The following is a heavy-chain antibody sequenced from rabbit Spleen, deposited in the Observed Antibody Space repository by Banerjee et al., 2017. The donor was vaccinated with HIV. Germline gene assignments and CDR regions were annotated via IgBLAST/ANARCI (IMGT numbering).Heavy chain of an antibody. CDR1: GFSFSSNSY. CDR3: VRRDAVTYGQINL. Sequence: QEQLEESGGGLVQPGGSLKLSCKASGFSFSSNSYMCWVRQAPGKGLEWIACIYIGGGNTYYATWARGRFTISKTSSTTVTLQMTSLTAADTATYFCVRRDAVTYGQINLWGPGTLVTAS. CDR2: IYIGGGNT. D-gene: IGHD4-1*01. J-gene: IGHJ4*01. V-gene: IGHV1S45*01.